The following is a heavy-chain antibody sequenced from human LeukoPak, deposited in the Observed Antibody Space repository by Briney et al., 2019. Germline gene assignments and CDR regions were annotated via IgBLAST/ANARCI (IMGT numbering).Heavy chain of an antibody. CDR1: GGSFSGYS. Sequence: SETLSLTCAVYGGSFSGYSWSWIRQPPGKGLEWIGEINHSGSTTYNPSLKSGFTISVDTSKNQFSLKLSSVTAADTAVYYCARDSARPAGHDYWGQGTLVTVSS. D-gene: IGHD5-18*01. CDR2: INHSGST. CDR3: ARDSARPAGHDY. J-gene: IGHJ4*02. V-gene: IGHV4-34*01.